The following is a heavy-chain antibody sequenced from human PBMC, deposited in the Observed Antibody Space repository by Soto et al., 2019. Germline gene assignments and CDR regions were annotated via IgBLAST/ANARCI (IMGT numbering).Heavy chain of an antibody. J-gene: IGHJ4*01. D-gene: IGHD3-22*01. CDR1: GFTFSNAW. CDR3: TTDSYSTIIIVRFDY. CDR2: IKSKTDGGTT. V-gene: IGHV3-15*07. Sequence: GGSLRLSCAASGFTFSNAWISWVRQAPGKGLEWVGRIKSKTDGGTTDYAEPVKGRFAISRDDSNNMVYLQMNSLKIEDTAVYYCTTDSYSTIIIVRFDYWGHGTLVTVSS.